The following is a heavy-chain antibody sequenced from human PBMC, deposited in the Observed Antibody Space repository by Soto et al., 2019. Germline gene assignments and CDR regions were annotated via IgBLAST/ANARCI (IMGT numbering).Heavy chain of an antibody. CDR3: ASSSELRGVDY. CDR2: IYHSGST. D-gene: IGHD1-26*01. V-gene: IGHV4-30-2*01. Sequence: SETLSLTCAVSGGSISSGGYSWSWIRQPPGKGLEWIGYIYHSGSTYYNPSLKSRVTISVDRSKNRFSLKLSSVTAADTAVYYCASSSELRGVDYWGQGTLVTVSS. J-gene: IGHJ4*02. CDR1: GGSISSGGYS.